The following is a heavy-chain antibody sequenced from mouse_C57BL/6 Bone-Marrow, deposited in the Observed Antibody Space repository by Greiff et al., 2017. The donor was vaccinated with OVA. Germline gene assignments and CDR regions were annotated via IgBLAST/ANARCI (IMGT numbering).Heavy chain of an antibody. CDR1: GYAFTNYL. Sequence: QVQLQQSGAELVRPGTSVKVSCKASGYAFTNYLIEWVKQRPGQGLEWIGVINPGSGGTKYNEKFKGKATLTADKSSSTAYMQLSSLTSEDSPVYFCARSPLIATVVAKDYWGQGTTLTVSS. D-gene: IGHD1-1*01. CDR3: ARSPLIATVVAKDY. CDR2: INPGSGGT. J-gene: IGHJ2*01. V-gene: IGHV1-54*01.